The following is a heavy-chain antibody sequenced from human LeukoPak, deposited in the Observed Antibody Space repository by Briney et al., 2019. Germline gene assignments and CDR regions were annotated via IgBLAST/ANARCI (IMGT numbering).Heavy chain of an antibody. CDR1: GYTLTELS. CDR2: FDPEDGET. D-gene: IGHD3-10*01. Sequence: GASVKVSCKVSGYTLTELSMHWVRQAPGKGLEWMGGFDPEDGETIYAQKFQGRVTMTEDTSTDTAYMELSSLRSEDTAVYYCATGPHYLKAPPEGAYYYYYMDVWGKGTTVTVSS. CDR3: ATGPHYLKAPPEGAYYYYYMDV. V-gene: IGHV1-24*01. J-gene: IGHJ6*03.